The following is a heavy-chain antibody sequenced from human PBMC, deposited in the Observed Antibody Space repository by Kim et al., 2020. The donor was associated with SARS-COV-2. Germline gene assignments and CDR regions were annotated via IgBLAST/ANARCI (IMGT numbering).Heavy chain of an antibody. CDR3: AKSRFNIVVVPAAVGATDY. Sequence: ASVKVSCKASGYTFTSYAMHWVRQAPGQRLEWMGWINAGNGNTKYSQKFQGRVTITRDTSASTAYMELSSLRSEDTAVYYCAKSRFNIVVVPAAVGATDYWGQGTLVTVSS. J-gene: IGHJ4*02. D-gene: IGHD2-2*01. V-gene: IGHV1-3*01. CDR2: INAGNGNT. CDR1: GYTFTSYA.